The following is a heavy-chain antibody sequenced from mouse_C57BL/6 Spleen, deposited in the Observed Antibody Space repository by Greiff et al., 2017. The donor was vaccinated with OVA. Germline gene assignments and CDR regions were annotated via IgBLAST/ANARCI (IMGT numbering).Heavy chain of an antibody. J-gene: IGHJ2*01. CDR2: ISSGGSYT. CDR3: ARHDDGYYY. D-gene: IGHD2-3*01. Sequence: EVQGVESGGDLVKPGGSLKLSCAASGFTFSSYGMSWVRQTPDKRLEWVATISSGGSYTYYPDSVKGRFTISRDNAKNTLYLQMSSLKSEDTAMYYCARHDDGYYYWGQGTTLTVSS. CDR1: GFTFSSYG. V-gene: IGHV5-6*01.